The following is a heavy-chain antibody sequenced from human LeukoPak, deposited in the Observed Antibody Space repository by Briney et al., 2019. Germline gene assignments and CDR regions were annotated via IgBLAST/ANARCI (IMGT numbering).Heavy chain of an antibody. CDR1: GFTFSSYA. J-gene: IGHJ4*02. V-gene: IGHV3-23*01. D-gene: IGHD1-26*01. Sequence: GGSLRLSCAASGFTFSSYAMSWVRQAPGKGLEWVSAISGGGGSTYYADSVKGRFTISRDNSKNTLYLQMNSLRAEDTAVYYCAKDISELGVVWDNWGQGTLVTVSS. CDR3: AKDISELGVVWDN. CDR2: ISGGGGST.